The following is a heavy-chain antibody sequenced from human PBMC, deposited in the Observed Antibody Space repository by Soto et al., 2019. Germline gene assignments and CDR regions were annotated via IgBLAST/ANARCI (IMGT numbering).Heavy chain of an antibody. V-gene: IGHV1-69*01. D-gene: IGHD1-26*01. Sequence: QVQLVQSGAEVKKPGSSVKVSCKASGGTFSSYSINWVRQAPGQGLEWMGEIIPIFGTATYARKFQGRVTITAGESTSTAYMALCSLRSEDTAVYYCARDGGRHSGGIDYWGQGTLVTVSS. CDR1: GGTFSSYS. CDR3: ARDGGRHSGGIDY. J-gene: IGHJ4*02. CDR2: IIPIFGTA.